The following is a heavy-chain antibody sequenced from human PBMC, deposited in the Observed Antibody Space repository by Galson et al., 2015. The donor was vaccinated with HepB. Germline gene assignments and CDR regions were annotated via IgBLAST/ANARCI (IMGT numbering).Heavy chain of an antibody. Sequence: ETLSLTCTVYGASLSSYYWSWIRQSAGKGLEWIGRIYITGSTNYNPSLKSRVTMSVDTSKNQFSLRLNSVTVADTAVYYCARDPYGDLDLDFWGQGTLVTVSS. V-gene: IGHV4-4*07. CDR2: IYITGST. CDR3: ARDPYGDLDLDF. CDR1: GASLSSYY. J-gene: IGHJ4*02. D-gene: IGHD4-17*01.